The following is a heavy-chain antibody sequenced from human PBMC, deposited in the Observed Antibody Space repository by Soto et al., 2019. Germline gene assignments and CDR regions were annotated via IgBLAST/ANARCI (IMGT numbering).Heavy chain of an antibody. V-gene: IGHV4-39*07. J-gene: IGHJ4*02. Sequence: ETLSLTCIVSGDSNSNTNYYWGWIRQPPGKGLEWIGTIYYSGSTSYNPSLKSRVTMSVDTSNNQFSLKLTSVTAVDTAVYYCARRGIQGPIDYWGQGTLVTVSS. D-gene: IGHD3-16*01. CDR2: IYYSGST. CDR3: ARRGIQGPIDY. CDR1: GDSNSNTNYY.